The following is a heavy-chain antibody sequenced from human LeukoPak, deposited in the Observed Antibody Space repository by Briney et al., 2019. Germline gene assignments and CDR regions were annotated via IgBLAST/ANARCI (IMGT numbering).Heavy chain of an antibody. CDR1: GFTFSDYY. Sequence: GGSLGLSCAASGFTFSDYYMTWIRQAPGKGLEWVSYISKSGTSTKYADSVKGRFTMSRENAKNSLYLQMNSLRAGDTAVYYCARGYVHAFDLWGQGTMVTVSS. CDR2: ISKSGTST. V-gene: IGHV3-11*06. D-gene: IGHD3-16*01. CDR3: ARGYVHAFDL. J-gene: IGHJ3*01.